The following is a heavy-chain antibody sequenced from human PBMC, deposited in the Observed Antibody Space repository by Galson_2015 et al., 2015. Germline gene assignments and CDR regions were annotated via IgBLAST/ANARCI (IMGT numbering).Heavy chain of an antibody. Sequence: QSGAEVKKPGASVKVSCKASGYTFTSYGISWVRQAPGQGPEWMGWISAYNGNTKYAQEVQGRVTMTTDISTTTAYMELRSLRSDDTALYYCARDSSTGAWDAFDIWGQGTMVTVSS. D-gene: IGHD4-17*01. J-gene: IGHJ3*02. V-gene: IGHV1-18*01. CDR3: ARDSSTGAWDAFDI. CDR2: ISAYNGNT. CDR1: GYTFTSYG.